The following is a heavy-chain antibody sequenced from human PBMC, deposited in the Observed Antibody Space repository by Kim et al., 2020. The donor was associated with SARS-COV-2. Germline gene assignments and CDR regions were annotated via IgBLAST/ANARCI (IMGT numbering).Heavy chain of an antibody. D-gene: IGHD3-16*01. CDR1: GFTFSSYA. CDR2: ISGSGGNT. J-gene: IGHJ6*02. Sequence: GGSLRLSCAASGFTFSSYAMNWVRQAPGKGLEWVSAISGSGGNTYYADSVKGRFTISRDNSKNTLYLQMNSLRAEDTAVYYCQRIMITFGGDYGMDVWGQGTTVTVSS. CDR3: QRIMITFGGDYGMDV. V-gene: IGHV3-23*01.